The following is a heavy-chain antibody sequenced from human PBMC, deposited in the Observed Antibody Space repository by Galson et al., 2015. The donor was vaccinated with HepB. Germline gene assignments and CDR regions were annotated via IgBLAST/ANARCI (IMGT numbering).Heavy chain of an antibody. Sequence: QSGAEVIKPGESLKISCKGSGYSFTSYWIGWVRQMPGKGPEWMGIIYPGDSDTRYSPSFQGQVAISADKSTSTAYLQWSSLKASDTAMYYCARGRYYDFWSGYDNDYWGQGTLVTVSS. J-gene: IGHJ4*02. V-gene: IGHV5-51*03. CDR1: GYSFTSYW. CDR2: IYPGDSDT. D-gene: IGHD3-3*01. CDR3: ARGRYYDFWSGYDNDY.